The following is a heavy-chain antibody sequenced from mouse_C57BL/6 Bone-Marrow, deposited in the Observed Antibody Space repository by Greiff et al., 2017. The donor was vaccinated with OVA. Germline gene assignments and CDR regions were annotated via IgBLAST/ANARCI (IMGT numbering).Heavy chain of an antibody. CDR1: GYTFTSYW. CDR3: ARPYDYDRDYYAMDY. CDR2: IHPNSGST. D-gene: IGHD2-4*01. Sequence: QVQLQQPGAELVKPGASVKLSCKASGYTFTSYWMHWVKQRPGQGLEWIGMIHPNSGSTNYNEKFKSKATLPVDTSASTAYMQLSSLTSEDSAVYYCARPYDYDRDYYAMDYWGQGTSVTVSS. V-gene: IGHV1-64*01. J-gene: IGHJ4*01.